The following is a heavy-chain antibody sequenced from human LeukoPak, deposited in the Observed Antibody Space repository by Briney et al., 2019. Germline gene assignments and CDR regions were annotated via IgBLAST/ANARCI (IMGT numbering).Heavy chain of an antibody. CDR2: ISPDGRST. J-gene: IGHJ3*02. V-gene: IGHV3-74*03. CDR3: AREDSGSYYVAFDI. CDR1: GFTFRTFW. D-gene: IGHD1-26*01. Sequence: QPGGSLRLSCVASGFTFRTFWMHWVRQAPGKGLVWVSRISPDGRSTTYADSVKGRFTISRDNAKNTLYLQMNSLRAEDTAVYYCAREDSGSYYVAFDIWGQGTMVTVSS.